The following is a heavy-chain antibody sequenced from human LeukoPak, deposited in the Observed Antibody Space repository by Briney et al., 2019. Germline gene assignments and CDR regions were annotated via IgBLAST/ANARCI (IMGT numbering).Heavy chain of an antibody. D-gene: IGHD2-2*01. CDR1: GGSISSGGYY. Sequence: KPSQTLSLTCTVSGGSISSGGYYWSWIRQHPGKGLEWIGYIYYSGSTYYNPSLKSRITISADTSKNQFSLKLSSVTAADTAVYYCTLCSTVNLGFDYWGQGTLVTVSS. CDR2: IYYSGST. CDR3: TLCSTVNLGFDY. V-gene: IGHV4-31*03. J-gene: IGHJ4*02.